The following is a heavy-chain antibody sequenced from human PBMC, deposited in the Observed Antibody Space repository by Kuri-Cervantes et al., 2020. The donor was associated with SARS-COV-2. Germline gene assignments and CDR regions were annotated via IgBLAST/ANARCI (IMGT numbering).Heavy chain of an antibody. D-gene: IGHD3-16*01. CDR2: IVPILGLP. CDR3: AREGGGDTVYWLDP. V-gene: IGHV1-69*04. Sequence: SVKVSCKASGGTFSSYAIIWVRQAPGQGLEWMGRIVPILGLPNYAQKFQGRVIITADHSTSTVYMELSSLSSEDTAMHYCAREGGGDTVYWLDPWGQGTLVTVSS. CDR1: GGTFSSYA. J-gene: IGHJ5*02.